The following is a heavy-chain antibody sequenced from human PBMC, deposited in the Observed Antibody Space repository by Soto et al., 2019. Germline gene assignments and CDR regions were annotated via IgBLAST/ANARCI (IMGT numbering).Heavy chain of an antibody. D-gene: IGHD6-13*01. CDR3: ARRYSSSWYDGYSSGWFGMDV. J-gene: IGHJ6*02. CDR2: ISSSSSTI. V-gene: IGHV3-48*01. CDR1: GFTFSSYS. Sequence: GGSLRLSCAASGFTFSSYSMNWVRQAPGKGLEWVSYISSSSSTIYYADPVKGRFTISRDNAKNSLYLQMNSLGAEDTAVYYCARRYSSSWYDGYSSGWFGMDVWGQGTTVTVSS.